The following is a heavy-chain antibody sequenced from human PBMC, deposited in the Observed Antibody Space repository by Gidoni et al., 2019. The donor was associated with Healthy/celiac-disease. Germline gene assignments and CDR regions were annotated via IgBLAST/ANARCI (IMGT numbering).Heavy chain of an antibody. Sequence: QVQLVESGGGVVQPGRSLRLSCAASGFTFSSYGMHWVRQAPGKGLEWVAVISYDGSNKYYADSVKGRFTISRDNSKNTLYLQMNSLRAEDTAVYYCAKEGGYSGSYYGSWGQGTLVTVSS. CDR1: GFTFSSYG. CDR2: ISYDGSNK. CDR3: AKEGGYSGSYYGS. D-gene: IGHD1-26*01. V-gene: IGHV3-30*18. J-gene: IGHJ5*02.